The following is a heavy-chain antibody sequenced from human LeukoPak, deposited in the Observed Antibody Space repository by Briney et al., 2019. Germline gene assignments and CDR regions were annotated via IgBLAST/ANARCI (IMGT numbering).Heavy chain of an antibody. CDR3: ATRLSNSGSAFRH. CDR1: GGSFSGYY. J-gene: IGHJ1*01. D-gene: IGHD2/OR15-2a*01. CDR2: INHSGST. Sequence: SETLSLTCAVYGGSFSGYYWSLIRQPPGKGLEWIGEINHSGSTNYNPSLKSRVTISVDTSKNQFSLKLSSVTAADTAVYYCATRLSNSGSAFRHWGLGTLVTVSS. V-gene: IGHV4-34*01.